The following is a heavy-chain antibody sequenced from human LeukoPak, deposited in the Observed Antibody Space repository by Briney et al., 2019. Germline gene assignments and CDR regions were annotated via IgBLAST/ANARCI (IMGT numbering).Heavy chain of an antibody. D-gene: IGHD3-16*01. J-gene: IGHJ4*02. CDR2: ISGSGNII. V-gene: IGHV3-11*04. Sequence: GGSLRLSCAAAGFTFSDYYMGWIRQAPGKGLEWVSYISGSGNIIHYADSVKGRFTISRDNAKNSLFLQMNSLRAEDTAVYYCARTIPGGYWGQGTLVTVSS. CDR3: ARTIPGGY. CDR1: GFTFSDYY.